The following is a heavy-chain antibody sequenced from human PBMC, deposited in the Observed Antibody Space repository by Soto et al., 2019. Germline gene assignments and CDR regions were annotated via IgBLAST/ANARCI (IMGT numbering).Heavy chain of an antibody. J-gene: IGHJ4*02. CDR1: GGSISSYY. D-gene: IGHD6-13*01. CDR2: IYYSGST. CDR3: ARQRGGSAALFDY. V-gene: IGHV4-59*01. Sequence: SETLSLTCTVSGGSISSYYWSWIRQPPGKGLEWIGYIYYSGSTNYNPSLKSRVTISVDTSKNQFSLKLSSVTAADTAVYYCARQRGGSAALFDYWGQGXLVTVYS.